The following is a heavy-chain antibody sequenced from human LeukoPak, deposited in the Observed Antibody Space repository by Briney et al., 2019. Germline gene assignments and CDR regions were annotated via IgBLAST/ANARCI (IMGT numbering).Heavy chain of an antibody. Sequence: PGGSLRLSCAASGFTFSNYWMTWVRLAPGKGLEWVANIKQDGSEKYYVDSVKGRFTTSRDNAKNSLYLQMNSLRAEDTALYYCAREDQPRGTFDYWGQGILVTVSS. D-gene: IGHD2-15*01. V-gene: IGHV3-7*05. CDR1: GFTFSNYW. CDR3: AREDQPRGTFDY. J-gene: IGHJ4*02. CDR2: IKQDGSEK.